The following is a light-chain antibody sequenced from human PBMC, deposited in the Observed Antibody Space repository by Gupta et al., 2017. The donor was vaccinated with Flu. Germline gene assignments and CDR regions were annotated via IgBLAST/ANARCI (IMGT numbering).Light chain of an antibody. V-gene: IGLV2-11*01. J-gene: IGLJ3*02. CDR3: SSYLGQYRGKVV. CDR2: DVT. Sequence: QSALTQPRSVSGSPGQTVSISCTGTSGDVGAYNYVSWYQQYPGKAPKLLIYDVTERHSGVADRISGSKSGNTASLTISGLQPEDEADYHCSSYLGQYRGKVVFGGGTKLTVL. CDR1: SGDVGAYNY.